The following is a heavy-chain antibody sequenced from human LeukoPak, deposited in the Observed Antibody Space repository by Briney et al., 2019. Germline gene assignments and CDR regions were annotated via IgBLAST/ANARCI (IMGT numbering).Heavy chain of an antibody. CDR1: GFTFSNSA. D-gene: IGHD4-17*01. CDR2: ITGSGYTT. J-gene: IGHJ4*02. CDR3: AKGPTVTTFAY. V-gene: IGHV3-23*01. Sequence: GGSLRLSCAASGFTFSNSAMSWVHQAPGKGLEWVSAITGSGYTTYHADSVKGRFTISRDNSKNTLYLQMNSLRVEDTAMYYCAKGPTVTTFAYWGRGTLVTVSS.